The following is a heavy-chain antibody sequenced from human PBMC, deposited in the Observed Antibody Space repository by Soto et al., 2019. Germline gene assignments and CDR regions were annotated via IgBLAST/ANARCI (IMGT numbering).Heavy chain of an antibody. CDR1: GRSISAYD. J-gene: IGHJ4*02. CDR3: ARASYYSDSFGYFLDS. CDR2: IYYSGST. Sequence: SETLSLTCSVSGRSISAYDWIWIRTPPGKGLEWIAYIYYSGSTNYNPSLKSRVTISVDTSKNQCSLKLSSVTAADTAVYYCARASYYSDSFGYFLDSWGQGTLVPVS. V-gene: IGHV4-59*01. D-gene: IGHD3-22*01.